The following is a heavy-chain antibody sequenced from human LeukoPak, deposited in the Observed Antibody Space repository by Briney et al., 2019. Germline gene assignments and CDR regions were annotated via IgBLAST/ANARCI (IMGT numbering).Heavy chain of an antibody. V-gene: IGHV1-18*01. J-gene: IGHJ1*01. CDR3: ARGKGHSSGPGDFQH. D-gene: IGHD3-22*01. CDR1: GYTFTSYG. CDR2: ISAYNGNT. Sequence: ASVKVSCKASGYTFTSYGISWVRQAPGQGLEWMGWISAYNGNTNYAQKFQGRVTMTTDTSTGTAYMELRSLRSDDTAVYYCARGKGHSSGPGDFQHWGQGTLVTVSS.